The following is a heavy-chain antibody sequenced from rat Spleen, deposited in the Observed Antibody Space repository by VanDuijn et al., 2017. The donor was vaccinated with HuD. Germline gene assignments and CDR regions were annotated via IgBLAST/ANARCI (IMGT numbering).Heavy chain of an antibody. CDR3: TRGYDGTYYYVNWFAY. V-gene: IGHV5-46*01. CDR2: ISSGGGGT. J-gene: IGHJ3*01. Sequence: EVHLVESGGGLVQPGRSLKLSCAASGFTFSTFPMAWVRQAPKKGLEWVASISSGGGGTYYSDSVKGRFTISRDNAKSTLYLQMNSLRSEDTATYYCTRGYDGTYYYVNWFAYWGQGTLVTVSS. D-gene: IGHD1-12*02. CDR1: GFTFSTFP.